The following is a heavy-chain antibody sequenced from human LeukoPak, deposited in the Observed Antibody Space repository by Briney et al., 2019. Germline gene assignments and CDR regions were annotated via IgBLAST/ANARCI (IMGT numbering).Heavy chain of an antibody. CDR1: GFTLSNYE. V-gene: IGHV3-48*03. CDR3: ARETPTIKGDAFDI. Sequence: PGGSLRLSCAASGFTLSNYEINWVRQAPGKGLEWLSYIDSRCGSKFYADSVTGRFTVSRDHAKNSLYLQLNSLRVEDTALYYCARETPTIKGDAFDIWGQGTMVTVSS. D-gene: IGHD5-12*01. J-gene: IGHJ3*02. CDR2: IDSRCGSK.